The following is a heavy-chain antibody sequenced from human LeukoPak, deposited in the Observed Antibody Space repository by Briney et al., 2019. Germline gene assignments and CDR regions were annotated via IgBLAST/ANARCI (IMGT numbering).Heavy chain of an antibody. V-gene: IGHV3-74*01. CDR3: ARDRYTGYDFDY. CDR1: GFTFSSYW. J-gene: IGHJ4*02. CDR2: IKSDGSDT. Sequence: GGSLRLSCAASGFTFSSYWMHWVRQGPGKGLVWVSRIKSDGSDTSYADSVRGRFTISRDNAKNTSYLQMNSLRAEDTAVYFCARDRYTGYDFDYWGQGTLVTVSS. D-gene: IGHD5-12*01.